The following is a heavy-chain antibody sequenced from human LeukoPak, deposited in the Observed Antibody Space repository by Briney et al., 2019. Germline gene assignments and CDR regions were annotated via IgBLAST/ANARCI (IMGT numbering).Heavy chain of an antibody. V-gene: IGHV3-53*01. D-gene: IGHD5-18*01. CDR1: GFTVSSNS. CDR2: IYSGGST. Sequence: GGSLGLSCAASGFTVSSNSMSWVRQAPGKGLEWVSVIYSGGSTYYADSVKGRFTISRDNSKNTLYLQMNSLRAEDTAVYYCARTYSGYSYGMYWYFVLWGRGTLVTVSS. CDR3: ARTYSGYSYGMYWYFVL. J-gene: IGHJ2*01.